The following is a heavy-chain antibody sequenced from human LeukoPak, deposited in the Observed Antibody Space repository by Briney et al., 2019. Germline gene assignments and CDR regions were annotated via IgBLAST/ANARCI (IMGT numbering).Heavy chain of an antibody. CDR1: GFIFSSYA. CDR2: MSGSGGST. CDR3: AKDRRYSSGWYYFDY. J-gene: IGHJ4*02. D-gene: IGHD6-19*01. V-gene: IGHV3-23*01. Sequence: PGGPLRLSCAASGFIFSSYAMSWVRQAPGKGLEWVSAMSGSGGSTYYADSVKGRFTISRDNSKNTLYLHMNSLRAEDTAVYYCAKDRRYSSGWYYFDYWGQGTLVTVSS.